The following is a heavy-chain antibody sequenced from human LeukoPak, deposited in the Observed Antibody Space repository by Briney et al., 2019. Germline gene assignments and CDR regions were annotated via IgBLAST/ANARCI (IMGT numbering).Heavy chain of an antibody. CDR1: GVTFNSYA. D-gene: IGHD3-9*01. Sequence: PGGSLRLSCAASGVTFNSYAMSWVRQAPGKGLEWVSTIGFGDDSAYYADSVKGRFTISRDNSKNTLYLQMNYLGAEDTAVYYCAKDPTSVGGRHDWLLDSWGQGTLVTVSS. CDR3: AKDPTSVGGRHDWLLDS. V-gene: IGHV3-23*01. J-gene: IGHJ5*02. CDR2: IGFGDDSA.